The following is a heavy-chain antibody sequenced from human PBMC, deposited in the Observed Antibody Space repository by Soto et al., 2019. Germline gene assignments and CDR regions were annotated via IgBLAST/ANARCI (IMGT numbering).Heavy chain of an antibody. V-gene: IGHV4-59*01. J-gene: IGHJ4*02. CDR3: ARGPMWSGDIDY. CDR2: IYYSGST. CDR1: GGSISSYY. Sequence: SETLSLTCTVSGGSISSYYWSWIRQPPGKGLEWIGYIYYSGSTNYNPSLKSRVTISVDTSKNQFSLKLSSVTAADTAVYYCARGPMWSGDIDYWGQGTLVTVSS. D-gene: IGHD3-3*01.